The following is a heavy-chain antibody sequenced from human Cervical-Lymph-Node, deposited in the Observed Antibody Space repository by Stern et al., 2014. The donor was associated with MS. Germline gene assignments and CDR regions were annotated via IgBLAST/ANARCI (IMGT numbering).Heavy chain of an antibody. Sequence: QVTLKESGPTLVQPTQTLTLTCTFSGFSLSTSGVGVGWIRQPPGKALEWLAVIYWDDDERYSPSLKSRLTITKDTSKNQVVLTMANMDPVDTATYYCAHTTVTFDEAYGLDVWGQGTTVTVSS. CDR3: AHTTVTFDEAYGLDV. J-gene: IGHJ6*02. V-gene: IGHV2-5*02. CDR2: IYWDDDE. D-gene: IGHD4-17*01. CDR1: GFSLSTSGVG.